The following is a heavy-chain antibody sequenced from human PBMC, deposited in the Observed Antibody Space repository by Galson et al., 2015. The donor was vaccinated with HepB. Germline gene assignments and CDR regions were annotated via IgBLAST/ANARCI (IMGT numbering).Heavy chain of an antibody. CDR3: ARGRAHDY. V-gene: IGHV1-46*01. Sequence: SVNVSCKASGYSFSSYNMHWVRQAPGQGPEWMGMINPSDGGTTYAQKFQGGVSMTRDTSTSTVYMELSSLRSEDTAVYYCARGRAHDYWGQGTQVTVSS. CDR2: INPSDGGT. J-gene: IGHJ4*02. CDR1: GYSFSSYN.